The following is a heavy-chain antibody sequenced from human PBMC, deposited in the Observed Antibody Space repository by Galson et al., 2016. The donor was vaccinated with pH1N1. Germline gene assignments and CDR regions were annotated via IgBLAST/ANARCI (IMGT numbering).Heavy chain of an antibody. Sequence: SVKVSCKASGGTISEYAISWVRQAPGQGLEWMGGIIPIFDTPNYAQNFRGRLKITADKSTSTVYLEKKSLTPDDTAVYYCAGGRVPIFGVIKYYGMDVWGQGTTVTVSS. CDR1: GGTISEYA. J-gene: IGHJ6*02. CDR3: AGGRVPIFGVIKYYGMDV. CDR2: IIPIFDTP. V-gene: IGHV1-69*06. D-gene: IGHD3-3*01.